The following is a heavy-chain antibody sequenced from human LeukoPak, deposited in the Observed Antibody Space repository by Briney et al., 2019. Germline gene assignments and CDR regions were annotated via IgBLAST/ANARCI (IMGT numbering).Heavy chain of an antibody. CDR1: GGSISSYY. CDR2: IYYSGST. D-gene: IGHD3-10*01. Sequence: SETLSLTCTVSGGSISSYYWSWIRQPPGKGLEWIGYIYYSGSTDYNPSLKSRVTISVDTSKNQFSLKLSSVTAADTAVYYCARVRINQYFYGSGSYYNAVFDYWGQGTLVTVSS. V-gene: IGHV4-59*01. CDR3: ARVRINQYFYGSGSYYNAVFDY. J-gene: IGHJ4*02.